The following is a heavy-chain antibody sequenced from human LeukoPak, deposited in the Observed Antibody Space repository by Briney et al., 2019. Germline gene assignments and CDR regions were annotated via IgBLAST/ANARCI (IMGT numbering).Heavy chain of an antibody. J-gene: IGHJ4*02. CDR2: VYDTGIT. CDR1: GGSVSSSTYY. CDR3: SRISYDILTGYSTLGEY. D-gene: IGHD3-9*01. Sequence: SHTLSLTCTVSGGSVSSSTYYWGWIRQPPGKSLEWLGSVYDTGITYYNPSLKSRITILLDTSKNKISLTLSSVTAADTAVYYCSRISYDILTGYSTLGEYWGQGTLVTVSS. V-gene: IGHV4-39*01.